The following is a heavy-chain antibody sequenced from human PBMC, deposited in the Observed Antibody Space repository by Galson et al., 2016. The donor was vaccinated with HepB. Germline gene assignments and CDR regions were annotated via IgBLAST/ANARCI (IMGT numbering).Heavy chain of an antibody. D-gene: IGHD1-14*01. Sequence: SLRLSCAASGFTFSRSDMHWVRPVTGKGLEWVSAIGTAGDTYYPGSVKGRFTLSSENAKNSLYLQMNSLRNEDTAVYYCARDGGGTGGYYYYAMDVWGQGTTVTVSS. CDR2: IGTAGDT. J-gene: IGHJ6*02. CDR1: GFTFSRSD. V-gene: IGHV3-13*01. CDR3: ARDGGGTGGYYYYAMDV.